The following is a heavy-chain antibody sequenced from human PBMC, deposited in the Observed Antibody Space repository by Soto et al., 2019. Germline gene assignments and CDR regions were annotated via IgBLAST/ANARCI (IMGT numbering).Heavy chain of an antibody. J-gene: IGHJ3*02. Sequence: ASVKVSCKASGYTFTSYGISWVRQAPGQGLEWMGWISAYNGNTNYAQKLQGRVTMTTDTSTSTAYMELRSLRSDDTAVYYCARDIFHPGTELELRGDAFDIWGQGTMVTVSS. V-gene: IGHV1-18*04. D-gene: IGHD1-7*01. CDR1: GYTFTSYG. CDR2: ISAYNGNT. CDR3: ARDIFHPGTELELRGDAFDI.